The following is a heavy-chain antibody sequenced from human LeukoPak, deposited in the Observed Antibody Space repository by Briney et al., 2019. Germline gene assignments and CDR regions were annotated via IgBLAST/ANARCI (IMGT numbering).Heavy chain of an antibody. CDR1: GYTFTGYY. J-gene: IGHJ4*02. V-gene: IGHV1-2*02. Sequence: ASVKVSCKASGYTFTGYYMHWVRQAPGQGLEWMGWINPNSGGTNYAQKFQGRVTMTRDTSISTACMELSRLRSDDTAVYYCAILCSDWLPTTPLDYWGQGTLVTVSS. CDR2: INPNSGGT. D-gene: IGHD3-10*02. CDR3: AILCSDWLPTTPLDY.